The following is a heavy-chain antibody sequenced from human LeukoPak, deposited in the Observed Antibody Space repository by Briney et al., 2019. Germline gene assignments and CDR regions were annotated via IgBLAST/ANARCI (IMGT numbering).Heavy chain of an antibody. D-gene: IGHD2-21*01. V-gene: IGHV3-23*01. J-gene: IGHJ4*02. CDR1: GFTFRSHA. Sequence: GGSLRLSCVGSGFTFRSHAMSWVRQAPEKGLEFVSGIYENGGTTYYADSVKGRFSISRDNSKNTLYLQMDSLRGEDTAVYYCAKDFRIGYSAHFDYWGQGALVTAS. CDR2: IYENGGTT. CDR3: AKDFRIGYSAHFDY.